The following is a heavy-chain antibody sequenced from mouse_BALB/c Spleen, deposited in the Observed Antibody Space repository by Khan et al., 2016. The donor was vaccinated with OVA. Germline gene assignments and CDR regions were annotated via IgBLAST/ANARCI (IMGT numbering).Heavy chain of an antibody. CDR1: GYTFSSYT. V-gene: IGHV1-4*01. Sequence: QVQLQQSGAELARPGASVKMSCKTSGYTFSSYTIHWIKLRPGQGLEWIGYINPNNGYTNYNQKFKDKATLTADKSSTTVYMQLSSLTSDDSAMYNWVIDGAYYRNDGWFAYGGQGTLVTVSA. CDR3: VIDGAYYRNDGWFAY. CDR2: INPNNGYT. J-gene: IGHJ3*01. D-gene: IGHD2-14*01.